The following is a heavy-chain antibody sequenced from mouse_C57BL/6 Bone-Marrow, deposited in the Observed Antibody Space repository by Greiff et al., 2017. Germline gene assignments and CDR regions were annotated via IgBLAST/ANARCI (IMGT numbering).Heavy chain of an antibody. CDR2: IYPRSGNT. J-gene: IGHJ3*01. CDR3: VLIYYYGSWFAY. V-gene: IGHV1-81*01. Sequence: VQLQQSGAELARPGDSVKLSCKASGYTFTSYGISWVKQRTGQGLEWIGEIYPRSGNTYYNEKFKGKATLTADKSSSTAYMELRSLTSEDSAVYFCVLIYYYGSWFAYWGQGTLVTVSA. D-gene: IGHD1-1*01. CDR1: GYTFTSYG.